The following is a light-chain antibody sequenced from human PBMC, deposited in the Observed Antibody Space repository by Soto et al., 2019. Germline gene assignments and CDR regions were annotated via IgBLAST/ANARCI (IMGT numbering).Light chain of an antibody. CDR2: DVS. CDR1: SSDVGGYNY. CDR3: SSYTSSSTLRV. Sequence: QSALTQPASVSGSPGQSITLSCTGTSSDVGGYNYVSWYQQHPGKAPKLMIYDVSNRPSGVSNRFSGSKSGNTASLTISGLQAVDEADYYCSSYTSSSTLRVFGGGTKLTVL. J-gene: IGLJ2*01. V-gene: IGLV2-14*01.